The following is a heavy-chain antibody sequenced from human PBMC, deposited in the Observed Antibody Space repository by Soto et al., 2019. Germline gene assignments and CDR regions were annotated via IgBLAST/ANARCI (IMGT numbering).Heavy chain of an antibody. V-gene: IGHV4-39*01. Sequence: QLQLQESGPGLVKPSETLSLTCTVSGDSISSSSSYWGWIRQPPGKGLEWIGTIYYSGNTYYNPSLNSRVTLSVDTDKNHFSLKLRPVTAADTAVYFCARHVTMDWFEPWGQGTLVTVSS. J-gene: IGHJ5*02. D-gene: IGHD3-10*01. CDR1: GDSISSSSSY. CDR2: IYYSGNT. CDR3: ARHVTMDWFEP.